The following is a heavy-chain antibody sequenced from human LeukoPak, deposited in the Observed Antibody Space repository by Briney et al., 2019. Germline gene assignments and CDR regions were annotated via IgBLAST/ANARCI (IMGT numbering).Heavy chain of an antibody. CDR2: IYTSGST. V-gene: IGHV4-61*02. D-gene: IGHD3-9*01. J-gene: IGHJ3*02. CDR3: ARDQGEKSAYYDILTGYYAFDI. CDR1: GGSISSGSYY. Sequence: SQTLSLTCTVSGGSISSGSYYWSWIRQPAGKGLEWIGRIYTSGSTNYNPSLKSRVTISVDTSKNQCSLKLSSVTAADTAVYYCARDQGEKSAYYDILTGYYAFDIWGQGTMVTVSS.